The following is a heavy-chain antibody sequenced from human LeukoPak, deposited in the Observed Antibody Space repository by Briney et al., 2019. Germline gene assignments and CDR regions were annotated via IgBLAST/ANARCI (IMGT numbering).Heavy chain of an antibody. J-gene: IGHJ4*02. V-gene: IGHV3-23*01. Sequence: PGGSLRLSCAASGFTFNSYAMSWVRQAPGKGLEWVSAISGSGGSTYYADSVKGRFTISRDNSKNTLYLQMNSLRAEDTAVYYCAKNFLGYCSGGSCYPVIYWGQGTLVTVSS. CDR3: AKNFLGYCSGGSCYPVIY. D-gene: IGHD2-15*01. CDR1: GFTFNSYA. CDR2: ISGSGGST.